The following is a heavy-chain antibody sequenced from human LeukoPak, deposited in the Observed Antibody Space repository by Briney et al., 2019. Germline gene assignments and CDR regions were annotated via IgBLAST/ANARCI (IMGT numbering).Heavy chain of an antibody. CDR2: ISGDGDKA. J-gene: IGHJ3*01. Sequence: GGSLILSCAASGFTFTTYAINWVRQAPGKGLEWVSGISGDGDKAYYADSVKGRFTISRDNSKNTVSLQMSSLRAEDTALYYCANDLALAGTGGGFDVWGQGTRVAVSS. D-gene: IGHD6-19*01. V-gene: IGHV3-23*01. CDR1: GFTFTTYA. CDR3: ANDLALAGTGGGFDV.